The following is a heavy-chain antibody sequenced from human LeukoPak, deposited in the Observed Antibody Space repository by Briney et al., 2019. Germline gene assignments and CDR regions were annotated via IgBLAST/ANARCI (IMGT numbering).Heavy chain of an antibody. CDR1: GFTFSSYA. V-gene: IGHV3-23*01. D-gene: IGHD4-23*01. J-gene: IGHJ4*02. Sequence: GGSLSLSCAASGFTFSSYAMSWVRQAPGKGLEWVSAISGSGGSTYYADSVKGRFTISRDNSKDTLYLQMNSLRAEDTAVYYCAKGDDYGGNSAFDYWGQGTLVTVSS. CDR2: ISGSGGST. CDR3: AKGDDYGGNSAFDY.